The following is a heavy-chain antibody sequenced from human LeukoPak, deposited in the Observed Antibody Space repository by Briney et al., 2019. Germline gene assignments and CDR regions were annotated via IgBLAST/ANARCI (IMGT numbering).Heavy chain of an antibody. V-gene: IGHV3-11*04. CDR2: ISSNSSTI. Sequence: GGSLRLSCAASGFTFSDYYMSWIRQAPGKGLEWVSYISSNSSTIYYADSVKGRFTISRDNAKNSLYLQMNSLRAEDTAVYYCRGAVVAGTRYNWFDPWGQGTLVTVSS. CDR3: RGAVVAGTRYNWFDP. D-gene: IGHD6-19*01. CDR1: GFTFSDYY. J-gene: IGHJ5*02.